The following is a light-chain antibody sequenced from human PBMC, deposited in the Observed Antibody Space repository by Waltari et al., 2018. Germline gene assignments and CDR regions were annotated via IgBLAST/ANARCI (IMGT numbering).Light chain of an antibody. CDR2: EGF. Sequence: QSALTQPASVSGTPGQSLTISCSGTTSDVGSYDLVSWYQQHPGEAPKLLICEGFKRPPDTSSRLSGAKSGSTASLTISGLQPEDEADYYCCSYAGRGTYVFGSGTKVTVL. J-gene: IGLJ1*01. V-gene: IGLV2-23*01. CDR1: TSDVGSYDL. CDR3: CSYAGRGTYV.